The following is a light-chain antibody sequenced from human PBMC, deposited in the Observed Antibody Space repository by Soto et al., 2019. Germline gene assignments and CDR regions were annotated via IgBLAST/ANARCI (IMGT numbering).Light chain of an antibody. J-gene: IGKJ1*01. CDR1: QSVSSSY. CDR2: GAS. CDR3: QQYSSSFRT. Sequence: EIVLTQSPATLSLSPGERATLSCRASQSVSSSYLALYQQKPGQAPRLLIYGASSRATGIPDRFSGSGSGTDFTLTISRLESEDFAVYYCQQYSSSFRTFGQGTKVEIK. V-gene: IGKV3-20*01.